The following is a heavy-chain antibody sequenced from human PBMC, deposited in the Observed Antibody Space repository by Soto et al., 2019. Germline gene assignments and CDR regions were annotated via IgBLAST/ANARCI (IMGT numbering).Heavy chain of an antibody. D-gene: IGHD3-3*01. V-gene: IGHV2-5*02. CDR2: IYWDDDK. J-gene: IGHJ4*02. CDR3: AHRVLLTVFGLVTTTAIDFDF. CDR1: GFSLTTSGVG. Sequence: QITLNESGPTVVRPTETLTLTCRFSGFSLTTSGVGVGWIRQSPGKAPEGLALIYWDDDKRYSASLKSRLTITTDTSKNQVVLTVSDLDPTDTATYYCAHRVLLTVFGLVTTTAIDFDFWGQGTPVAVSS.